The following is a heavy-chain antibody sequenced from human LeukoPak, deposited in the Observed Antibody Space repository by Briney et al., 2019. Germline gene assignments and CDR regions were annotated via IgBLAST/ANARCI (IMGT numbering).Heavy chain of an antibody. CDR1: RVPFHHWP. V-gene: IGHV3-21*01. D-gene: IGHD1-1*01. J-gene: IGHJ6*03. CDR3: ARPAWQRGTVLNDSSGSYSMEV. Sequence: GGSLRLSCLPCRVPFHHWPMTLFRQAPGKGLEWIASISGIDTYIFYADSVKGRFTISRDIAKNSLHLQMTSLRADDTAIYYCARPAWQRGTVLNDSSGSYSMEVCGDGTAVAVSS. CDR2: ISGIDTYI.